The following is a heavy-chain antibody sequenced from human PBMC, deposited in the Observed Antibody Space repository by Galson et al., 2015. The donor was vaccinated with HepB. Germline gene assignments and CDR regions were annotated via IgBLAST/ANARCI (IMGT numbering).Heavy chain of an antibody. CDR3: ARLPMLTPFYFDY. CDR2: ISPSGGST. J-gene: IGHJ4*02. Sequence: CKASGGTFTSYYMHWVRQAPGEGLEWMGIISPSGGSTTCAQKFQGRVTMTRDTSTNIVYMELSSLRSEDTAVYYCARLPMLTPFYFDYWGQGTLVTVSS. V-gene: IGHV1-46*01. D-gene: IGHD2/OR15-2a*01. CDR1: GGTFTSYY.